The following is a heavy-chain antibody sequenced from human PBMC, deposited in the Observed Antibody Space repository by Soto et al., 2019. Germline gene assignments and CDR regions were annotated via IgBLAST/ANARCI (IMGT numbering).Heavy chain of an antibody. CDR1: GFTFSSFA. Sequence: GVSLRLSCAASGFTFSSFAMNWVRQTPGKGLEWVSAISDSGGNTYYADSEKGRFTVSRDNSKNTLFLQASSLRAEDTAVYYCATRREGSRFDFDFWGQGTQVTVSS. CDR3: ATRREGSRFDFDF. V-gene: IGHV3-23*01. D-gene: IGHD3-3*01. CDR2: ISDSGGNT. J-gene: IGHJ4*02.